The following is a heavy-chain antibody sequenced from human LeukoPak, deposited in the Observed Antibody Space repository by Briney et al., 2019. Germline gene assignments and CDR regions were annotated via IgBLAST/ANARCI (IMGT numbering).Heavy chain of an antibody. J-gene: IGHJ6*03. D-gene: IGHD1-26*01. CDR1: GGSISSSGYY. CDR3: ARWQVGATPYYYFYMDV. Sequence: SETPSLTCTVSGGSISSSGYYWGWIRQPPGKGLEWIGSLFYGGSTYNNPSLKSRVTISVDTSKTQFSLMLSSVTAADTAVYYCARWQVGATPYYYFYMDVWGQGTTVAVSS. V-gene: IGHV4-39*01. CDR2: LFYGGST.